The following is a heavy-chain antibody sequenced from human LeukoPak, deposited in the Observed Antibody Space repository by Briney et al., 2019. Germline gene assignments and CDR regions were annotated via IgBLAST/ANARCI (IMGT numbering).Heavy chain of an antibody. V-gene: IGHV3-48*04. CDR1: GFTFSSYG. J-gene: IGHJ4*02. D-gene: IGHD3-22*01. CDR3: ATTSYDSSGFHDY. CDR2: ISSSSSTI. Sequence: GGSLRLSCAASGFTFSSYGMHWVRQAPGKGLEWVSYISSSSSTIYYADSVKGRFTIPRDNAKNSLYLQMNSLRAEDTAVYYCATTSYDSSGFHDYWGQGTLVTVSS.